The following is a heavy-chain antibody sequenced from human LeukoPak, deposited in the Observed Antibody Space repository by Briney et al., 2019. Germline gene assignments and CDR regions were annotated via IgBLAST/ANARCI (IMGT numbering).Heavy chain of an antibody. CDR2: ISFHGTDS. Sequence: GGSLRLSCAASGFTFISYAIHWVRQAPGKGLEWVAVISFHGTDSFYADSVKGRFTISRDNAKNSLYLQMNGLRAEDTAVYYCARDSGDAFDIWGQGTMVTVSS. CDR1: GFTFISYA. CDR3: ARDSGDAFDI. V-gene: IGHV3-30*04. J-gene: IGHJ3*02. D-gene: IGHD7-27*01.